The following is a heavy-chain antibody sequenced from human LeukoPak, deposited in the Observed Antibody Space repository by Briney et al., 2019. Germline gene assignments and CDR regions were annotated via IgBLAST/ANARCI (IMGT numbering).Heavy chain of an antibody. J-gene: IGHJ4*02. Sequence: GGSLRPPCAASGFTFSSYAMYWVRQAPGKGLEWVSGIFGSGGSTHYADSVKGRFTISRDNSKNTVYLQMNSLRAEDTAVYYCAKTTTGYSSGRFPGWPVDYWGQGTLVTVSS. D-gene: IGHD6-19*01. V-gene: IGHV3-23*01. CDR3: AKTTTGYSSGRFPGWPVDY. CDR1: GFTFSSYA. CDR2: IFGSGGST.